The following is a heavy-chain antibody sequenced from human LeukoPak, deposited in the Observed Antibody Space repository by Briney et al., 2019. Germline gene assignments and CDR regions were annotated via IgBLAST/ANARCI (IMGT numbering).Heavy chain of an antibody. CDR2: INPNSGGT. CDR1: GYTFTSYG. D-gene: IGHD3-16*01. Sequence: ASVKVSCKASGYTFTSYGISWVRQAPGQGLEWMGWINPNSGGTNYAQKFQGRVTMTRDTSISTAYMELSRLRSDDTAVDYCARSVGGGGDYWGQGTLVTVSS. J-gene: IGHJ4*02. CDR3: ARSVGGGGDY. V-gene: IGHV1-2*02.